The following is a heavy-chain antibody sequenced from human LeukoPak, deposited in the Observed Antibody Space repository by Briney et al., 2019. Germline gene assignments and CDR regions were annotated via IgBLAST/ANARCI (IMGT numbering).Heavy chain of an antibody. Sequence: SVKVSCKASGGTFSSYAISWVRQAPGQGLEWMGGIIPIFGTANYAQKFQGRVTITADKSTSTAYMELSSLRSEGTAVYYCARGHPYSSGWFGYFDYWGQGTLVTVSS. CDR3: ARGHPYSSGWFGYFDY. D-gene: IGHD6-19*01. CDR2: IIPIFGTA. CDR1: GGTFSSYA. V-gene: IGHV1-69*06. J-gene: IGHJ4*02.